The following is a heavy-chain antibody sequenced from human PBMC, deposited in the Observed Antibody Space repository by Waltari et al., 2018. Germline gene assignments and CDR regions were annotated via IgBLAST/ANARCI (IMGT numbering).Heavy chain of an antibody. J-gene: IGHJ4*02. Sequence: QLQLQESGPGLVKPSETLSLTCTVSGGSISSSSYYWGWIRQPPGKGLEWIGSIYYSGCTYYNPSLKSRVTISVDTSKNQFSLKLSSVTAADTAVYYCARQIAVAAPFDYWGQGTLVTVSS. CDR3: ARQIAVAAPFDY. V-gene: IGHV4-39*01. CDR1: GGSISSSSYY. D-gene: IGHD2-15*01. CDR2: IYYSGCT.